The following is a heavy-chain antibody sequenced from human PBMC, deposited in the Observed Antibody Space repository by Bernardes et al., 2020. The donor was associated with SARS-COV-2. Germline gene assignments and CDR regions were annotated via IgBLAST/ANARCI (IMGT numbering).Heavy chain of an antibody. CDR1: GGSISSSGYY. D-gene: IGHD3-22*01. CDR3: ARANYQDRRYALDI. J-gene: IGHJ3*02. Sequence: SETLSLTCSVSGGSISSSGYYWSWIRQPAGKGLEWIGRIYSTGSTNYNPSLKSRVTLSVDTSKNQFSLKLSSVTAADTAFYYCARANYQDRRYALDIWGQATTVAVSS. V-gene: IGHV4-61*02. CDR2: IYSTGST.